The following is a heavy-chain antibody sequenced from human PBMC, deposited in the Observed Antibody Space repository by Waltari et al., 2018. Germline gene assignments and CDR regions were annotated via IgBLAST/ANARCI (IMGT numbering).Heavy chain of an antibody. V-gene: IGHV3-48*04. J-gene: IGHJ4*02. Sequence: EVQLVESGGGLLQPGGSLRLSCAASGFTFSSYAMNWVRRAPGKGLEWVSYISSSSDTIYYADSGKGRFTVSRDNAKNSLYLEMNSLRAEDTAVYYCAKDQKGIDYWGQGTLVTVSS. D-gene: IGHD3-10*01. CDR2: ISSSSDTI. CDR3: AKDQKGIDY. CDR1: GFTFSSYA.